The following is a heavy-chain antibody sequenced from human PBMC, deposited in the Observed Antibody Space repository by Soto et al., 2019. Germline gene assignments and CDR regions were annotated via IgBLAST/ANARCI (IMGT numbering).Heavy chain of an antibody. CDR2: ISGSGGST. D-gene: IGHD3-16*02. J-gene: IGHJ4*02. V-gene: IGHV3-23*01. CDR1: GFTFSSYA. CDR3: AKGVPMITFGGVIDYYFDY. Sequence: PGGSLRLSCAASGFTFSSYAMSWVRQAPGKGLEWVSAISGSGGSTYYADSVKGRFTISRDNSKNTLYLQMNSLRAEDTAVYYCAKGVPMITFGGVIDYYFDYWGQGTLVTVSS.